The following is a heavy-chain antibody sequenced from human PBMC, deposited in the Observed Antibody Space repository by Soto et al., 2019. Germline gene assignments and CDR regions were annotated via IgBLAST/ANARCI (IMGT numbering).Heavy chain of an antibody. J-gene: IGHJ4*01. CDR3: VSWVSAHFDY. CDR1: GFTFDSPYSHG. V-gene: IGHV3-23*01. D-gene: IGHD2-8*01. CDR2: ISSNGANR. Sequence: SLRLSCAASGFTFDSPYSHGMSWVRQSPGKGPEWVSTISSNGANRHYAESVKGRFTISKDASRNTVHLRMNSLRAEDTATYFCVSWVSAHFDYWGHGTPVTVSS.